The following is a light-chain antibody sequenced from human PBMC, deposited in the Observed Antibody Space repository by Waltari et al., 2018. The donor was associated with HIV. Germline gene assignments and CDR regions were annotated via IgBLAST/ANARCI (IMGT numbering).Light chain of an antibody. V-gene: IGKV3-20*01. CDR1: QTVTSNY. J-gene: IGKJ2*01. CDR2: GAS. Sequence: EIVLAQSPRTLSLSPGERATLSCRASQTVTSNYLAWYQVRPGQAPRLLIYGASIRATGVPDKVSGSGSGTDFTRTIGRLEPEEFAVYYCHQYGTSPRTFGQGSKVEIK. CDR3: HQYGTSPRT.